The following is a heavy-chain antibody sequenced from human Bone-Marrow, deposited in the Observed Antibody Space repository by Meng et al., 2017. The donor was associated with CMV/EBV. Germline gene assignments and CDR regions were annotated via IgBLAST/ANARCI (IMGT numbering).Heavy chain of an antibody. D-gene: IGHD3-9*01. J-gene: IGHJ4*02. CDR1: AGSISSTTCY. CDR3: ASSLRYFDWYFDF. Sequence: SESLSLTCSVSAGSISSTTCYWGWIRQPPGKGLECIGSIYYSGSTYYNPSLRSRLTISVDTSKNQFSLKPGSVTAADTAVYYCASSLRYFDWYFDFWGPGTLVTVSS. V-gene: IGHV4-39*07. CDR2: IYYSGST.